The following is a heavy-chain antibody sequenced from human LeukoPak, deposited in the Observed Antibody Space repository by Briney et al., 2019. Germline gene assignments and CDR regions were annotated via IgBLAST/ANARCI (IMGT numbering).Heavy chain of an antibody. D-gene: IGHD3-22*01. CDR1: GFTFSSYT. Sequence: GGSLRLSCAASGFTFSSYTLHWVRQAPGEGLEWVSQISSSNTIHYADSVKGRFTISRDNAKNSLYLQMNSPRAEDTAVYYCARKFGLYDIADYWGQGTLVTVSS. CDR3: ARKFGLYDIADY. CDR2: ISSSNTI. V-gene: IGHV3-48*01. J-gene: IGHJ4*02.